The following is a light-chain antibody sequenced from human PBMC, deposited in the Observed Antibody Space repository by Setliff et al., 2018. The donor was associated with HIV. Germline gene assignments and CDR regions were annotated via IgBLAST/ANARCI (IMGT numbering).Light chain of an antibody. Sequence: LAQPPSVSVAPGKTARITCGGNNIGSKSVHWHQQRPGQAPVLVIYYDSDRPSGIPERFSGSNSGNTATLTISRVEAGDGADYYCQVWDSSSDHDVFGTGTKVTVL. J-gene: IGLJ1*01. CDR2: YDS. V-gene: IGLV3-21*04. CDR3: QVWDSSSDHDV. CDR1: NIGSKS.